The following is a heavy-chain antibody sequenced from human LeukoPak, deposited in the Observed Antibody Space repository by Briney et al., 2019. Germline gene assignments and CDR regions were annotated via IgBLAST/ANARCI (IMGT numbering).Heavy chain of an antibody. V-gene: IGHV3-23*01. D-gene: IGHD6-19*01. J-gene: IGHJ6*02. CDR2: ISGSGGST. CDR3: AKDRGSGWYDVHYYGMDV. Sequence: GGPLRLSCAASGFTFSSYAMSWVRQAPGKGLEWVSAISGSGGSTYYADSVKGRFTISRDNSKNTLYLQMNSLRAEDTAVYYCAKDRGSGWYDVHYYGMDVWGQGTTVTVSS. CDR1: GFTFSSYA.